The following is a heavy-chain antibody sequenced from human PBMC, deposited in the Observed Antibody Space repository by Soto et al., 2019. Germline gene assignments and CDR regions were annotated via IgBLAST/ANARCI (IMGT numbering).Heavy chain of an antibody. D-gene: IGHD4-17*01. V-gene: IGHV3-23*01. CDR3: AKDSDYGDSLAFDY. CDR1: GFSFRDYG. Sequence: EVQLLEAGGGLVQPGGSLRLSCAASGFSFRDYGMSWVRQAPGKGLEWLSAIIGIGDTAYYADSVRSRFTISIDNSKNTLYLQLNALGSEDTAIYYCAKDSDYGDSLAFDYWGQGILVTVSS. CDR2: IIGIGDTA. J-gene: IGHJ4*02.